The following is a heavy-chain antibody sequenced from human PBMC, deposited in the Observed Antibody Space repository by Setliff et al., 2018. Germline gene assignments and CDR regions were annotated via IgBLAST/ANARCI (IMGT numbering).Heavy chain of an antibody. D-gene: IGHD3-22*01. J-gene: IGHJ3*02. Sequence: PSETLSLTCAVYGGSFSGHHWCWIRQPPWKGLEWIGEINHSGSANYNPSLKSRVTISLDTSKNQFSLKLSSVTAADTAVYYCARGDYYDSSAYSPDTFDIWGQGTMVTVPS. V-gene: IGHV4-34*01. CDR1: GGSFSGHH. CDR3: ARGDYYDSSAYSPDTFDI. CDR2: INHSGSA.